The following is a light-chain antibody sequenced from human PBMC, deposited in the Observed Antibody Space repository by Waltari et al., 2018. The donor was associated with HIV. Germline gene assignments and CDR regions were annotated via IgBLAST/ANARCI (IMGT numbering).Light chain of an antibody. CDR2: DAS. V-gene: IGKV3-11*01. CDR3: QQRSNWPT. CDR1: QGVSSF. Sequence: EIVLTQSPATLSLSPGERATLSCRASQGVSSFLAWYQQKPGQAPRLLIADASNRASGIPARFSGSGSGTDFTLTISRLEPEDVAVYYCQQRSNWPTFGGGTKVEIK. J-gene: IGKJ4*01.